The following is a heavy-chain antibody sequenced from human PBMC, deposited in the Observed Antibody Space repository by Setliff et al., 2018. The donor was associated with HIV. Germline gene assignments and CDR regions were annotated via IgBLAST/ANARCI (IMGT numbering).Heavy chain of an antibody. CDR3: ARSIVVVVAATPLGWFDS. Sequence: PSETLSLTCAVSNYSISSGYYWDWIRQPPGKGLEWIGSIYHSENPYSNPSLKSRVTISVNTSKNQFSLKLSSVTAADTAVYYCARSIVVVVAATPLGWFDSWGQGTQVTVSS. V-gene: IGHV4-38-2*01. CDR2: IYHSENP. D-gene: IGHD2-15*01. CDR1: NYSISSGYY. J-gene: IGHJ5*01.